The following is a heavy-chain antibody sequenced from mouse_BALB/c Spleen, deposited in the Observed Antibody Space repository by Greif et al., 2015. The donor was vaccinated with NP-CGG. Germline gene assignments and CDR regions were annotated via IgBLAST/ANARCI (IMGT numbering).Heavy chain of an antibody. CDR2: IDPNSGGT. V-gene: IGHV1S36*01. CDR1: GYTFTSYW. CDR3: TSGGLAY. Sequence: VKLQESGAELVKPGASVKLSCKASGYTFTSYWMHWVKQRPGRGLEWIGRIDPNSGGTKYNEKFKSKATLTVDKPSSTAYMQLSSLTSEDSAVYYCTSGGLAYWGQGTLVTVSA. J-gene: IGHJ3*01.